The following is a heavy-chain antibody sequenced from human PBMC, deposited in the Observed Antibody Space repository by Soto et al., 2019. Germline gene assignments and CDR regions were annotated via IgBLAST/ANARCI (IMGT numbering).Heavy chain of an antibody. Sequence: PGGSLRLSCAASGFTFSSYAMSWVRQAPGKGLEWVSAISGSGGGTYYADSVKGRFTISRDNSKNTLYLQMNSLRAEDTAVYYCAKIGYYGSGEYYIDYSGQGTLVTVST. D-gene: IGHD3-10*01. CDR2: ISGSGGGT. J-gene: IGHJ4*02. CDR1: GFTFSSYA. CDR3: AKIGYYGSGEYYIDY. V-gene: IGHV3-23*01.